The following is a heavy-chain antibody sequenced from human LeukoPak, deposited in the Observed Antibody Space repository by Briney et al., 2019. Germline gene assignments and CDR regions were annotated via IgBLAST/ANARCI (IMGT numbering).Heavy chain of an antibody. Sequence: GASVKVSCKASGYSFTGYYVHWVRQAPGQGLEWMGWINPNSGGTNYAQKFQGRVTMTRDTSISTAYMELSRLRSDDTAVYYCARDLARLPGDYWGQGTLVTVSS. V-gene: IGHV1-2*02. CDR2: INPNSGGT. J-gene: IGHJ4*02. CDR1: GYSFTGYY. CDR3: ARDLARLPGDY.